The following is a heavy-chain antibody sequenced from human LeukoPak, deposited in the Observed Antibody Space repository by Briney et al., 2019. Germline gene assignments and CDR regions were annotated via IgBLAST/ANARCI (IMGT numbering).Heavy chain of an antibody. Sequence: SVKVSCKASGGTFSSYAISWVRQAPGQGLEWMGGIIPIFGTANYAQKFQGRVTITTDESTSTAYMELSSLRSEDTAVYYCAVEGLVGATGGYWGQGTLVTVSS. D-gene: IGHD1-26*01. J-gene: IGHJ4*02. CDR2: IIPIFGTA. CDR3: AVEGLVGATGGY. V-gene: IGHV1-69*05. CDR1: GGTFSSYA.